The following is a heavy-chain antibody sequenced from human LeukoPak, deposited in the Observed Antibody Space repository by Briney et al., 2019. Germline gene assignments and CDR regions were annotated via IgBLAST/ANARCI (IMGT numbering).Heavy chain of an antibody. J-gene: IGHJ3*02. V-gene: IGHV1-18*01. CDR3: ARSMWELLLGAFDI. Sequence: ASVKVSCKASGYTFTSYGISWARQAPGQGLEWVGCISAYNGNTNYAQKLQGRVTMTTDTSTSTAYMELRSLRSDDTAVYYCARSMWELLLGAFDIWGQGTMVTVSS. D-gene: IGHD1-26*01. CDR2: ISAYNGNT. CDR1: GYTFTSYG.